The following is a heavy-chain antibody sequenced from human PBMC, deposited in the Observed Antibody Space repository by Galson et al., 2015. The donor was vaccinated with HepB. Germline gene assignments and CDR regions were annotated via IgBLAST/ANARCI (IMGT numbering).Heavy chain of an antibody. V-gene: IGHV3-30*03. D-gene: IGHD1-7*01. CDR2: ISYDGSNK. CDR3: ARGTSNDWNYSALSYYYYYYMDV. Sequence: SLRLSCAASGFTFSSYGMHWVRQAPGKGLEWVAVISYDGSNKYYADSVKGRFTISRDNSKNTLYLQMNSLRAEDTAVYYCARGTSNDWNYSALSYYYYYYMDVWGKGTTVTVSS. J-gene: IGHJ6*03. CDR1: GFTFSSYG.